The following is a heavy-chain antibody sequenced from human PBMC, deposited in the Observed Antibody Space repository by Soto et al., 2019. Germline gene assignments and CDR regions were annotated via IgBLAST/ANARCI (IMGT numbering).Heavy chain of an antibody. CDR1: GFSLSTRDVG. Sequence: QITLNESGPTLVKPTQTLTLTCTFSGFSLSTRDVGVGWIRQPPGEALEWLGVVYWDDSKTYSPSLESRLTITKHPSKTQVVLSMTKMDPVDTAPYYCAHCRGGVASFWGQGTLVTVSS. CDR2: VYWDDSK. V-gene: IGHV2-5*02. D-gene: IGHD2-2*01. CDR3: AHCRGGVASF. J-gene: IGHJ4*02.